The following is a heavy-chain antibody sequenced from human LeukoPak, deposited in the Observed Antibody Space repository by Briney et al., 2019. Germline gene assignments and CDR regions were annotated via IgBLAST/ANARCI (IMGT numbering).Heavy chain of an antibody. J-gene: IGHJ4*02. CDR1: GGSITSYY. Sequence: SETLSLTCIVSGGSITSYYWSWIRQPPGKGLEWIGYIYYSGSTNYNPSLKNRVTISVDTSKNQFSLKLSSVTAADTAVYYCARVRGSTSWHYFDYWGQGTLVTVSS. CDR3: ARVRGSTSWHYFDY. CDR2: IYYSGST. D-gene: IGHD6-13*01. V-gene: IGHV4-59*01.